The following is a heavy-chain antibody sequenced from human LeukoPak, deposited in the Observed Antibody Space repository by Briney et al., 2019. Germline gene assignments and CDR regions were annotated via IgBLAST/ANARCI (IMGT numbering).Heavy chain of an antibody. D-gene: IGHD2-21*02. Sequence: KPSETLSLTCTVSGGSISSSTYYWGWIRQPPGKGLEWIGSIYYTGSTYYNPSLKSRVTISVDTSKNQFSLKLSSATAADTAVYYSARRGDLGRAFDVWGQGTMVTVSS. CDR1: GGSISSSTYY. V-gene: IGHV4-39*01. CDR3: ARRGDLGRAFDV. J-gene: IGHJ3*01. CDR2: IYYTGST.